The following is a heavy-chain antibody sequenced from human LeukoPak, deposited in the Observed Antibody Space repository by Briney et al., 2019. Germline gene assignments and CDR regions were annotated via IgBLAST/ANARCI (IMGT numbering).Heavy chain of an antibody. V-gene: IGHV1-18*01. CDR1: GYTFSSYG. Sequence: GASVKVSCKASGYTFSSYGFSWVLQAPGQGLEWMGWINAYNGNTNYAQNLQGRVTMTTDTSTSTAYMELRSLRSDDTAVYYCARRQGTTLNFDYWGQGTLVTVSS. CDR2: INAYNGNT. CDR3: ARRQGTTLNFDY. J-gene: IGHJ4*02. D-gene: IGHD1-1*01.